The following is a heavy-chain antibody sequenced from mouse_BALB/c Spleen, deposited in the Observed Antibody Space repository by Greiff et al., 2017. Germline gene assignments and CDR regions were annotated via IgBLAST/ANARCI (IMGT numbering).Heavy chain of an antibody. D-gene: IGHD3-1*01. CDR1: GFTFSSYA. J-gene: IGHJ4*01. Sequence: EVQLVESGGGLVKPGGSLKLSCAASGFTFSSYAMSWVRQSPEKRLEWVAEISSGGSYTYYPDTVTGRFTISRDNAKNTLYLEMSSLRSEDTAMYYCARDSSGYVRYYAMDYWGQGTSVTVSS. CDR3: ARDSSGYVRYYAMDY. V-gene: IGHV5-9-4*01. CDR2: ISSGGSYT.